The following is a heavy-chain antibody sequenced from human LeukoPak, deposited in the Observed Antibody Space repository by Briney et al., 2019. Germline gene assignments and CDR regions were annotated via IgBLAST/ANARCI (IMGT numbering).Heavy chain of an antibody. CDR3: AREAYGGELDY. J-gene: IGHJ4*02. D-gene: IGHD4-23*01. CDR1: GGSISSYY. Sequence: SETLSLTCTVSGGSISSYYWSWIRQPPGKGLEWIGYIYYSGSTYYNPSLKSRVTISVDTSKNQFSLKLSSVTAADTAVYYCAREAYGGELDYWGQGTLVTVSS. CDR2: IYYSGST. V-gene: IGHV4-30-4*01.